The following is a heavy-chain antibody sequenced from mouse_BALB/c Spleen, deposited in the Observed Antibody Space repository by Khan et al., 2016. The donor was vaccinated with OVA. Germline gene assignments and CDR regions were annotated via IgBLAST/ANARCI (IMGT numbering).Heavy chain of an antibody. V-gene: IGHV2-2*02. J-gene: IGHJ3*01. D-gene: IGHD2-4*01. CDR1: GYSFTSYG. CDR3: ARNYDYDDGLAY. Sequence: QVQLQQSGPGLVQPSQSLSITCTVSGYSFTSYGVHWVSQSPGKGLEWLGGIWSVGSTDYNAAFISRLNIITDNSTSQAFFKMNSLQANDAAIYYWARNYDYDDGLAYWGQGTLVTVSA. CDR2: IWSVGST.